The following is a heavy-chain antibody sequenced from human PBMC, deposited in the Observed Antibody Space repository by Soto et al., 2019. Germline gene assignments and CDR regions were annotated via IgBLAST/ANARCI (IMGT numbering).Heavy chain of an antibody. J-gene: IGHJ6*02. Sequence: SETLSLTCAVYGGSFSGYYWSWIRQPPGKGLEWIGEINHSGSTNYNPSLKSRVTISVDTSKNQFSLKLSSVTAADTAVYYCARPLRDYYYYYGMDVWGQGTTVTSP. CDR3: ARPLRDYYYYYGMDV. CDR1: GGSFSGYY. CDR2: INHSGST. V-gene: IGHV4-34*01.